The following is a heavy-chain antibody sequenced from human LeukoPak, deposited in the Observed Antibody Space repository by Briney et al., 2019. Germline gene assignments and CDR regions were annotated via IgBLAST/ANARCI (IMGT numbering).Heavy chain of an antibody. J-gene: IGHJ2*01. CDR3: ARQVGSGYRYFDL. Sequence: PSETLSVTCDVSGGSISSSSYWWGWIRQPPGKGLEWLGSIYYSGSTHYSPALKSRVSNSVDTSNNQSSLKLTSVTAADTAVYYCARQVGSGYRYFDLWGRRTEVSVYS. CDR1: GGSISSSSYW. V-gene: IGHV4-39*01. D-gene: IGHD2-15*01. CDR2: IYYSGST.